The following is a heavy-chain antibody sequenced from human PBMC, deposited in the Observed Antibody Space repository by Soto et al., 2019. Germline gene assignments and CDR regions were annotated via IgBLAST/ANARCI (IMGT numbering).Heavy chain of an antibody. CDR1: GYTFTGYY. CDR3: ARDSSTGYCSGWYLDY. Sequence: ASVKVSCKASGYTFTGYYMHWVRQAPGQGLEWMGWINPNSGGTNYAQKFQGWVTMTRDTSISTAYMELSRLRSDDTAVYYCARDSSTGYCSGWYLDYWGQGTLVTVSS. D-gene: IGHD6-19*01. CDR2: INPNSGGT. V-gene: IGHV1-2*04. J-gene: IGHJ4*02.